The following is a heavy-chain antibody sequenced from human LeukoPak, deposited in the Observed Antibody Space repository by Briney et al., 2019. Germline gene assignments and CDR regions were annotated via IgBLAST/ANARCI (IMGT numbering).Heavy chain of an antibody. CDR3: AKDVAGYSSNFFDY. J-gene: IGHJ4*02. V-gene: IGHV3-43*02. Sequence: PGGSLRLSCAVSGFTLEDYAMHSVRQVPGNGLEWVSLITGDGGGTYYADSVKGRFTISRDNSKNSLYLRMNSLRTEDTALYYCAKDVAGYSSNFFDYWGQGILVTVSS. CDR1: GFTLEDYA. CDR2: ITGDGGGT. D-gene: IGHD6-19*01.